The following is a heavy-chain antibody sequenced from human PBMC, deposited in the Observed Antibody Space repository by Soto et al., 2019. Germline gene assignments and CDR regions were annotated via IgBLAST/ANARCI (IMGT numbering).Heavy chain of an antibody. CDR2: IIPILGIT. CDR3: AVYCRAGAASSQWYYMDV. CDR1: GGTFSSYT. D-gene: IGHD2-15*01. Sequence: GASVKVSCKASGGTFSSYTISLVRQAPGQGLEWMGKIIPILGITNYAQKFQGRVTITADKTTSTAYMELSSPRSQDTALYYCAVYCRAGAASSQWYYMDVWDKGTTGTVSS. J-gene: IGHJ6*03. V-gene: IGHV1-69*02.